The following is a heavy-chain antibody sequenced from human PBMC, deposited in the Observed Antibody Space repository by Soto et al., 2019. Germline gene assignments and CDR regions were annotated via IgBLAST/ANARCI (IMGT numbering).Heavy chain of an antibody. CDR3: ARRCSSTSCYDY. D-gene: IGHD2-2*01. CDR1: GYTFTSYA. Sequence: ASVKVSCKASGYTFTSYAMHWVRQAPGQRLEWMGWINAGNGNTKYSQKFQGRVTITRDTSASTAYMELSSLRSEDTAVYYCARRCSSTSCYDYWGQGTLVTVSS. J-gene: IGHJ4*02. V-gene: IGHV1-3*01. CDR2: INAGNGNT.